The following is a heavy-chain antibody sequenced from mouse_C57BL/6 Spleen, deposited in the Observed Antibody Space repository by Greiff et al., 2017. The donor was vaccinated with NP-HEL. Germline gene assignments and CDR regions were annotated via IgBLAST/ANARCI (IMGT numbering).Heavy chain of an antibody. CDR2: IDPENGDT. Sequence: VQLKESGAELVRPGASVKLSCTASGFNIKDDYMHWVKQRPEQGLEWIGWIDPENGDTEYASKFQGKATITADTSSNTAYLQLSSLTSEDTAVYYCTPGPGFAYWGQGTLVTVSA. CDR1: GFNIKDDY. J-gene: IGHJ3*01. CDR3: TPGPGFAY. V-gene: IGHV14-4*01.